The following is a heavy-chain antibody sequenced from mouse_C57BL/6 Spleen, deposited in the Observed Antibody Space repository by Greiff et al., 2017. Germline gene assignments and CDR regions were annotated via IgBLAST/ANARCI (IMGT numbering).Heavy chain of an antibody. CDR3: ASLYYGRSHYVDY. CDR2: IYPRSGNT. D-gene: IGHD1-1*01. Sequence: QVQLQQSGAELARPGASVKMSCKASGYTFTSYGISWVKQRTGQGLEWIGEIYPRSGNTYYNEKFKGKATLTADKSSSTAYMELRSLTSKDSAVYFCASLYYGRSHYVDYWGQGTTRTVSS. CDR1: GYTFTSYG. J-gene: IGHJ2*01. V-gene: IGHV1-81*01.